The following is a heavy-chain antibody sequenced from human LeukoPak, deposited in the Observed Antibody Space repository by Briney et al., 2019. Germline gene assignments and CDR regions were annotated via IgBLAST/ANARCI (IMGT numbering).Heavy chain of an antibody. J-gene: IGHJ6*03. V-gene: IGHV6-1*01. CDR1: GDSVSSNSAA. CDR3: ARGSVRFLEWFTNFYYYMDV. Sequence: SQTLSLTCAISGDSVSSNSAAWHWIRQSPSRGLEWLGRTYYRSKWYNDYAVSVKSRITINPDTSKNQFSLQLNSVTPEDTAVYYCARGSVRFLEWFTNFYYYMDVWGKGTTVTVSS. D-gene: IGHD3-3*01. CDR2: TYYRSKWYN.